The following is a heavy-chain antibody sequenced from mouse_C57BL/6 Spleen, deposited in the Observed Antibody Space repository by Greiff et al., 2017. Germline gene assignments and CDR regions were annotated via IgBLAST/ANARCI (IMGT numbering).Heavy chain of an antibody. J-gene: IGHJ2*01. CDR1: GYTFTSYW. CDR2: IHPNSGST. V-gene: IGHV1-64*01. Sequence: VQLQQPGAELVKPGASVKLSCKASGYTFTSYWMHWVKQRPGQGLEWIGMIHPNSGSTNYNEKFKSKATLTVDKSSSTAYMQLSSLTSEYSAVYYCARGAMGDYFDYWGQGTTLTVSS. CDR3: ARGAMGDYFDY.